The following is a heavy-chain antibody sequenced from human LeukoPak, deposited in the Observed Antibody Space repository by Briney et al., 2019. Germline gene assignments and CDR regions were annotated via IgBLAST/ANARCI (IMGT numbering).Heavy chain of an antibody. CDR2: INHSGST. CDR3: AGHGVPAAPHLSGFDP. D-gene: IGHD2-2*01. Sequence: SETLSLTCAVYGGSFSGYYWSWIRQPPGKGLEWIGEINHSGSTNYNPSLKSRVTISVDTSKNQFSLKLSSVTAADTAVYYCAGHGVPAAPHLSGFDPWGQGTLVTVSS. J-gene: IGHJ5*02. CDR1: GGSFSGYY. V-gene: IGHV4-34*01.